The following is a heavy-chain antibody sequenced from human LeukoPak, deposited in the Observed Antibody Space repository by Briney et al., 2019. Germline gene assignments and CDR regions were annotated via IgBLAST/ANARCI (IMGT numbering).Heavy chain of an antibody. D-gene: IGHD3-3*01. CDR1: GGSISSDSYY. CDR2: IYYSGTT. CDR3: ARRYYDFWSGYYTENWFDP. Sequence: SETLSLTCTVSGGSISSDSYYWGWIRQPPGKGLEWIGTIYYSGTTYYNPSLKSRLTISVDTPKNQFSLKLSSVTAADTAVYYCARRYYDFWSGYYTENWFDPWGQGTLVTVSS. J-gene: IGHJ5*02. V-gene: IGHV4-39*07.